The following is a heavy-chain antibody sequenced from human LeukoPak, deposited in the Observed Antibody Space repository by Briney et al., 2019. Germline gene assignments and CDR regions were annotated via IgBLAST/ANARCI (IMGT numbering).Heavy chain of an antibody. Sequence: SETLSLTCTVSGGSLIPYYWSWIRQPPGKGLEWIGYIYHSGTTNYSPPLKGRATLSVDTSKNQFSLKVNSVTAADTAVYYCARGRGRGYSYGYWGQGTLVTVSS. CDR3: ARGRGRGYSYGY. D-gene: IGHD5-18*01. J-gene: IGHJ4*02. CDR1: GGSLIPYY. CDR2: IYHSGTT. V-gene: IGHV4-59*12.